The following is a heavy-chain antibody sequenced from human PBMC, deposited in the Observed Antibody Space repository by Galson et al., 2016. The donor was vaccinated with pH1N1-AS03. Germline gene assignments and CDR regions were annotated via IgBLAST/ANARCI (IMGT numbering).Heavy chain of an antibody. D-gene: IGHD1/OR15-1a*01. Sequence: SLRLSCAASGFSFSASWMSWVRQAPGKGLEWVANIRQDGSEKYYVDSVEGRFTISRDHAKNSLYLQMNSLRDEDRAVYYCARESPLNNYPDLWGRGTLVTVSS. CDR2: IRQDGSEK. CDR3: ARESPLNNYPDL. V-gene: IGHV3-7*03. CDR1: GFSFSASW. J-gene: IGHJ2*01.